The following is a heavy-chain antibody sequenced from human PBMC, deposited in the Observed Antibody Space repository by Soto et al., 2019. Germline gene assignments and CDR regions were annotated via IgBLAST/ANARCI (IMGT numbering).Heavy chain of an antibody. Sequence: PSETLSLTCTVSGGSIHRSSYFWDWIRQPPGKSLEWIGRFHYSGNTYYNPSLKSRVTISVDTSKNQFSLKLSSVTAADTAVYYCARTSTRSLIVTLIDFCGQGTLVAVSS. D-gene: IGHD3-22*01. CDR2: FHYSGNT. J-gene: IGHJ4*02. CDR1: GGSIHRSSYF. CDR3: ARTSTRSLIVTLIDF. V-gene: IGHV4-39*01.